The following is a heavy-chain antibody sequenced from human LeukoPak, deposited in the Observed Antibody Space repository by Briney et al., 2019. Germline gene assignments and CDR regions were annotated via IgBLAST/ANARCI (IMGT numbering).Heavy chain of an antibody. CDR1: GFTFSNYW. Sequence: GGSLRLSCVASGFTFSNYWMHWVRQAPGKGLVWVSRIKTDGSRTNYADSVKGRFTISRDNAKNFLFLQMNFLRVEDTAFYYCAKLLRSNTVYDSWGRGALVTVSS. V-gene: IGHV3-74*01. D-gene: IGHD2-2*01. CDR3: AKLLRSNTVYDS. CDR2: IKTDGSRT. J-gene: IGHJ5*01.